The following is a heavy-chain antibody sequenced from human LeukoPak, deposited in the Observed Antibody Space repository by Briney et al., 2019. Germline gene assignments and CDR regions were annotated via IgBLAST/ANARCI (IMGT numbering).Heavy chain of an antibody. D-gene: IGHD3-10*01. J-gene: IGHJ4*02. Sequence: KSSETLSLTCTVSGDSISSGSYYWSWIRQPPGKGLEWIGEINHSGSTNYNPSLKSRVTISVDTSKNQFSLKLSSVTAADTAVYYCARSYGSGSYFDSWGQGTLVTVSS. V-gene: IGHV4-39*07. CDR2: INHSGST. CDR1: GDSISSGSYY. CDR3: ARSYGSGSYFDS.